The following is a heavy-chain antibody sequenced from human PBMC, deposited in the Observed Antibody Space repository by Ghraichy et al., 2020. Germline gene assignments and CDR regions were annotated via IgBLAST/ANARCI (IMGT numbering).Heavy chain of an antibody. V-gene: IGHV4-59*01. J-gene: IGHJ4*02. CDR2: IYYSGIT. D-gene: IGHD6-19*01. CDR1: GGSISTYY. Sequence: SQTLSLTCTVSGGSISTYYWSWIRQPPGKGLEWIGYIYYSGITNYNPSLKSRVSISVDTSTNQFSLKLTSVTAADTAVYYCARTHGSGWFVFDYWGQGTPVTVSS. CDR3: ARTHGSGWFVFDY.